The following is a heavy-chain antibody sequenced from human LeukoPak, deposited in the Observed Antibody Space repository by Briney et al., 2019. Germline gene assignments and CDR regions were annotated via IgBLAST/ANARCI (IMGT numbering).Heavy chain of an antibody. CDR1: GFTFSSYS. CDR3: ARVSEGNWFDP. J-gene: IGHJ5*02. D-gene: IGHD3-10*01. Sequence: GGSLRLSCAASGFTFSSYSMNWVRQAPGKGLEWVSAISGSGGSTYYADSVKGRFTISRDNSKNTLYLQMNSLRAEDTAVYYCARVSEGNWFDPWGQGTLVTVSS. CDR2: ISGSGGST. V-gene: IGHV3-23*01.